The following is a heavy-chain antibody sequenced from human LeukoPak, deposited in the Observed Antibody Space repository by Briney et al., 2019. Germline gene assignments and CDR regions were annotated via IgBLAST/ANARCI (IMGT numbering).Heavy chain of an antibody. Sequence: GGSLRLSCAASGFTFRHYAMHWVRPAPGRGLEWLSYINDSGSYTNYADSVQGRFISARDSATNSLYLYMNTLRAEDTAVYFCARLVITFGGVYYFDYWGQGTLVTVSS. J-gene: IGHJ4*02. D-gene: IGHD3-16*01. V-gene: IGHV3-11*03. CDR2: INDSGSYT. CDR1: GFTFRHYA. CDR3: ARLVITFGGVYYFDY.